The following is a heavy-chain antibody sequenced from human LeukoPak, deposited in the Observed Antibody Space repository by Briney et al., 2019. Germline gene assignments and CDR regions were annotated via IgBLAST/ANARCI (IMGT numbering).Heavy chain of an antibody. V-gene: IGHV1-2*02. D-gene: IGHD3-22*01. CDR3: ARAHYITMIVVAPRGFDY. J-gene: IGHJ4*02. CDR2: INPNSGGT. Sequence: ASVKVSCKASGYTFTSYGISWVRQAPGQGLEWMGWINPNSGGTNYAQKFQGRVTMTRDTSISTAYMELSRLRSDDTAVYYCARAHYITMIVVAPRGFDYWGQGTLVTVSS. CDR1: GYTFTSYG.